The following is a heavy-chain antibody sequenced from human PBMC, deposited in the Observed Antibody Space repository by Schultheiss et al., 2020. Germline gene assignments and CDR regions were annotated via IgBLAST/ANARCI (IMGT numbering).Heavy chain of an antibody. Sequence: GGSLRLSCAASGFTFSSYAMSWVRQAPGKGLEWVSVIYSGGSTYYADSVKGRFTISRDNAKNSLYLQMNSLRAEDTAVYYCARDSGYDILTGWGQGTLVTVSS. CDR1: GFTFSSYA. V-gene: IGHV3-66*01. J-gene: IGHJ4*02. D-gene: IGHD3-9*01. CDR2: IYSGGST. CDR3: ARDSGYDILTG.